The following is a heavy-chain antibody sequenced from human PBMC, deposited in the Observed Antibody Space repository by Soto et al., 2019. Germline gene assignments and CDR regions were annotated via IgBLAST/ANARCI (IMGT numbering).Heavy chain of an antibody. J-gene: IGHJ5*02. CDR2: INPSGGST. V-gene: IGHV1-46*03. CDR3: ARDPYCSSTSCDAIPEFDP. Sequence: ASVKVSCKASGYTFTSYYMHWVRQAPGQGLEWMGIINPSGGSTSYAQKFQGRVTMTRDTSTSTVYMELSSLRSEDTAVYYCARDPYCSSTSCDAIPEFDPWGQGTLVTVSS. D-gene: IGHD2-2*01. CDR1: GYTFTSYY.